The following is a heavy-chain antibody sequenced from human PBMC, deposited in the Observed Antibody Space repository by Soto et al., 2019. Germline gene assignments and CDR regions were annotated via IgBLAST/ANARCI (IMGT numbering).Heavy chain of an antibody. Sequence: SETLSLTCAVYGGSFSGYYWSWIRQPPGKGLEWIGEINHSGSTYYNPSLRSRVTVSVDTSKNHFSLKLDSVAAADTAVYFCAKQVPRGSSSSGWFDPWGQGILVTVSS. J-gene: IGHJ5*02. CDR3: AKQVPRGSSSSGWFDP. CDR1: GGSFSGYY. CDR2: INHSGST. V-gene: IGHV4-34*01. D-gene: IGHD6-6*01.